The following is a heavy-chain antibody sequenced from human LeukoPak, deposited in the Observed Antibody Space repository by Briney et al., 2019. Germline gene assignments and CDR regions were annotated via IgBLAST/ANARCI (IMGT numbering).Heavy chain of an antibody. CDR2: VSADGRTQ. V-gene: IGHV3-30*03. CDR1: GFTFRTYS. CDR3: VRVSGFCTNGVCPSFDP. D-gene: IGHD2-8*01. J-gene: IGHJ5*02. Sequence: QPGGSLRLSCAASGFTFRTYSIHWVRQAPGKGLEWVTVVSADGRTQLYSDSVKGRFTVSRDNSLNTLHLQMNSLKTEDTAVYYCVRVSGFCTNGVCPSFDPWGQGTLVTVSS.